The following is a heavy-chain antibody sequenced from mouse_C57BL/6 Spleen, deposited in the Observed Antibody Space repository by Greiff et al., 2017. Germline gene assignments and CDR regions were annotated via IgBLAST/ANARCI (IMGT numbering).Heavy chain of an antibody. D-gene: IGHD1-1*01. CDR3: ARTPLYYGSPYFDY. CDR1: GYTFTDYY. Sequence: EVQLQQSGPVLVKPGASVKMSCKASGYTFTDYYMNWVKQSHGKSLEWIGVINPYNGGTSYNQKFKGKATLTVDKSSSTAYMELNSLTSEDSAVYYCARTPLYYGSPYFDYWGQGTTLTVSS. CDR2: INPYNGGT. J-gene: IGHJ2*01. V-gene: IGHV1-19*01.